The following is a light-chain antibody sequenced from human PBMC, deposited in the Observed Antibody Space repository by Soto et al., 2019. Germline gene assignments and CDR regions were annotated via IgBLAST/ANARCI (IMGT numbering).Light chain of an antibody. Sequence: QSVLTQPRSVSGSPGQSVTISCTGTSTDVGGYNYVSWYQQCSGKAPKVLIYDVTKRPSGVPDRFSGSKSGDTASLTISGLQAEDEADYYCCSYADTNTFVFGTGTKVNVL. CDR1: STDVGGYNY. J-gene: IGLJ1*01. V-gene: IGLV2-11*01. CDR3: CSYADTNTFV. CDR2: DVT.